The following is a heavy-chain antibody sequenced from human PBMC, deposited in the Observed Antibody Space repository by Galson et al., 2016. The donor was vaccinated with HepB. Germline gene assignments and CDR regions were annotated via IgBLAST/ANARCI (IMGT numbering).Heavy chain of an antibody. CDR2: IRQDGSQK. V-gene: IGHV3-7*03. J-gene: IGHJ4*02. CDR3: ARDRGYSGWSYFDY. D-gene: IGHD6-19*01. CDR1: GFKFDIYW. Sequence: SLRLSCAASGFKFDIYWMSWVRQAPGKGLEWVADIRQDGSQKYNVDSVKGRFTISRDNAKNSLYLQMNSLRADDTAVYYCARDRGYSGWSYFDYWGQGTLVTASS.